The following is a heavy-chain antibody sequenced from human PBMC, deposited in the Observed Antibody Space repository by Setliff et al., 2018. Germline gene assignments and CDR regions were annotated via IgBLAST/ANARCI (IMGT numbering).Heavy chain of an antibody. CDR1: GFTFSSYA. Sequence: AGGSLRLSCAASGFTFSSYAMSWVRQAPGKGLEWVSVISGSGGSTYYADSVKGRFTISRDNSKNTLYLQMNSLRAEDTAVYYCAKNGFGVVALGVNNWFDPWGQGTLVTVPS. V-gene: IGHV3-23*01. D-gene: IGHD3-10*01. CDR3: AKNGFGVVALGVNNWFDP. CDR2: ISGSGGST. J-gene: IGHJ5*02.